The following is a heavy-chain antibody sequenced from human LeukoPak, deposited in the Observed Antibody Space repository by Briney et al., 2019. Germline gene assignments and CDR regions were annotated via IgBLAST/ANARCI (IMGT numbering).Heavy chain of an antibody. D-gene: IGHD6-13*01. Sequence: RVSVTVSCKASGYTFTSYGISWVRQAPGQGLEWMGIINPSGGSTSYAQKFQGRVTITRNTSISTAYMELSSLRSEDTAVYYCARGSSSWESYFDYWGQGTLVTVSS. V-gene: IGHV1-8*03. J-gene: IGHJ4*02. CDR1: GYTFTSYG. CDR2: INPSGGST. CDR3: ARGSSSWESYFDY.